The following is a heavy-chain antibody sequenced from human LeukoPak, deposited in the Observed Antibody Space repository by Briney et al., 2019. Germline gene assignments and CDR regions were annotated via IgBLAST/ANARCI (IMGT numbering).Heavy chain of an antibody. V-gene: IGHV3-23*01. Sequence: PGGPLRLSCAASGFTFSNYAMGWVRQATGKGLEWVSTINDSGGRPHYADSVKGRFTISRDNSKNTLYLQMKSLRAEDTAVYYCDGADYWGQGTLVTVSS. CDR3: DGADY. J-gene: IGHJ4*02. CDR2: INDSGGRP. CDR1: GFTFSNYA.